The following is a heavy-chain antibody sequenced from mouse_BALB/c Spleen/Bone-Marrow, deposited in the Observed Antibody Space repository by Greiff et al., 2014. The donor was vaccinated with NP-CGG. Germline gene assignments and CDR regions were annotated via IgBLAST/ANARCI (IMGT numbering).Heavy chain of an antibody. Sequence: LVESGAELVMPGASVKMSCKASGYTFTDYWMHWVKQRPGQGLEWIGAIDTSDTYTNYNRKFKGKATLTVDESSSTAYMQLSSLTSEDSAVYFCTRGWDGYYFDYWGQGTTLTVSS. CDR2: IDTSDTYT. CDR1: GYTFTDYW. CDR3: TRGWDGYYFDY. V-gene: IGHV1-69*01. D-gene: IGHD4-1*01. J-gene: IGHJ2*01.